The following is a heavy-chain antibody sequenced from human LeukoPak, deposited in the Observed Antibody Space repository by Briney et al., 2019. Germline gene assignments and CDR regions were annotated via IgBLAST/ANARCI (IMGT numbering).Heavy chain of an antibody. CDR2: MSPNSGNT. V-gene: IGHV1-8*01. Sequence: GASVKVSCKATGYSFTSYDINWVREATGQGLEWMGWMSPNSGNTGYAQKFQGRVTMTRNTSISTAYMELSSLRSEDTAVYYCAREISSWFDPWGQGTLVTVSS. CDR1: GYSFTSYD. J-gene: IGHJ5*02. CDR3: AREISSWFDP.